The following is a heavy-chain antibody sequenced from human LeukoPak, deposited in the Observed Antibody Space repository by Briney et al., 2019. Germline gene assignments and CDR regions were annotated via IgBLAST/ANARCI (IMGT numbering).Heavy chain of an antibody. Sequence: PGGSLRLSCVASGFTVSGVYMSWVRQAPGQGLDWVSVIHSDDSTYYADSVKGRFTISRDNSKNTLNLQMNSLRAEDTAVYYCASRPRDAAALDYWGQGTLVTVSS. J-gene: IGHJ4*02. CDR1: GFTVSGVY. D-gene: IGHD6-13*01. CDR2: IHSDDST. V-gene: IGHV3-53*01. CDR3: ASRPRDAAALDY.